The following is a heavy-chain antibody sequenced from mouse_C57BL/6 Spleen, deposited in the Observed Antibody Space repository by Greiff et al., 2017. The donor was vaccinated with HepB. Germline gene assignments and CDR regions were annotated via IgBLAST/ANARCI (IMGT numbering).Heavy chain of an antibody. Sequence: VQLQQPGAELVKPGASVKLSCKASGYTFTSYWMQWVKQRPGQGLEWIGEIDPSDSYTNYNQKFKGKATLTVDTSSSTAYMQLSSLTSEDSAVYYCARSDYGSSDWYFDVWGTGTTVTVSS. D-gene: IGHD1-1*01. CDR3: ARSDYGSSDWYFDV. V-gene: IGHV1-50*01. CDR1: GYTFTSYW. CDR2: IDPSDSYT. J-gene: IGHJ1*03.